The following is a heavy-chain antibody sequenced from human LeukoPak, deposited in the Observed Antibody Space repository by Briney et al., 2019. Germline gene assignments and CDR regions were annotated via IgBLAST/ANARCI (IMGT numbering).Heavy chain of an antibody. CDR3: ARGRRGLLWFREHRGFDP. Sequence: ASVKVSCKASGYTFTSYDINWVRQATGQGLEWMGWMRPNSGNTGYAQKFQGRVTMTRNTSISTAYMELSSLRSEDTAVYYCARGRRGLLWFREHRGFDPWGQGTLVTVSS. CDR1: GYTFTSYD. J-gene: IGHJ5*02. CDR2: MRPNSGNT. V-gene: IGHV1-8*01. D-gene: IGHD3-10*01.